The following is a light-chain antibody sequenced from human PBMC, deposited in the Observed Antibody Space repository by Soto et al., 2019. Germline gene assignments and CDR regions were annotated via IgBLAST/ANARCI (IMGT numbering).Light chain of an antibody. CDR3: VSWDSSLSAYV. CDR2: DDN. J-gene: IGLJ1*01. V-gene: IGLV1-51*01. Sequence: QSVMTQPPSVSAAPGQKVTISCSGSSSTIGGNSVSWYQQLPGTAPTLLIYDDNKRPSGIPDRFSGSKSGTSATLGITGFQTGDEADYYCVSWDSSLSAYVFGTGTKLTVL. CDR1: SSTIGGNS.